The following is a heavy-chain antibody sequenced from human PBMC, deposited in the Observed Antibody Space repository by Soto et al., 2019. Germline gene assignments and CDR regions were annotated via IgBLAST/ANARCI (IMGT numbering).Heavy chain of an antibody. V-gene: IGHV3-33*01. Sequence: PGGSLRLSCAASGFTFSSYGMHWVRQAPGKGLEWVAVIWYDGSNKYYADSVKGRFTISRDNSKNTLYLQMNSLRAEDTAVYYCARDYSPTPALECYFDYWGQGTRVTVSS. J-gene: IGHJ4*02. CDR1: GFTFSSYG. CDR3: ARDYSPTPALECYFDY. D-gene: IGHD3-3*01. CDR2: IWYDGSNK.